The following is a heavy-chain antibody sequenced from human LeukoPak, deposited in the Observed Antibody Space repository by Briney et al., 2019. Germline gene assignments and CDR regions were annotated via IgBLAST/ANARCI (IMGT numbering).Heavy chain of an antibody. Sequence: QVQLQESGPGLVRPSGTLSLTCAVSGGSISSSNWWSWVCQPPGKGLEWIGEIYHSGSTNYNPSLKSRVTISVDKSKNQFSLKLSSVTAADTAVYYCARGYSSGWPNNWLDPWGQGTLVTVSS. CDR2: IYHSGST. V-gene: IGHV4-4*02. D-gene: IGHD6-19*01. CDR3: ARGYSSGWPNNWLDP. CDR1: GGSISSSNW. J-gene: IGHJ5*02.